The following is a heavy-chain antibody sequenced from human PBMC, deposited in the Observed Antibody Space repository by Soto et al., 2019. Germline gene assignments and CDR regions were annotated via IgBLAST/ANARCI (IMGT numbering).Heavy chain of an antibody. CDR2: IDHSGST. V-gene: IGHV4-30-2*01. J-gene: IGHJ4*02. CDR1: GGSISSGDYS. CDR3: ARYRWLQPRFDY. Sequence: QLQLQESGSGLVKPSQTLSLTCAVSGGSISSGDYSWTWIRQPPGKGLEWIGYIDHSGSTYYNPSLKSRVTISVDRSKNQFSLRLSSVTAADTAVYYCARYRWLQPRFDYWGQGTLVTVSS. D-gene: IGHD5-12*01.